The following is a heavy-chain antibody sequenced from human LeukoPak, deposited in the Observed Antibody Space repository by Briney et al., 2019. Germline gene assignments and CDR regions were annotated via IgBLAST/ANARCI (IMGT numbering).Heavy chain of an antibody. CDR3: ARHGPPDYYDSSGYNYFDY. CDR1: GYSFASYW. J-gene: IGHJ4*02. CDR2: SYPGDSDT. V-gene: IGHV5-51*01. Sequence: GESLKISCXGSGYSFASYWIGWVRQMPGKGLEWMGISYPGDSDTRYSPSFQGQVTISADKSISTAYLQWSSLKASDTAMYYCARHGPPDYYDSSGYNYFDYWGQGTLVTVSS. D-gene: IGHD3-22*01.